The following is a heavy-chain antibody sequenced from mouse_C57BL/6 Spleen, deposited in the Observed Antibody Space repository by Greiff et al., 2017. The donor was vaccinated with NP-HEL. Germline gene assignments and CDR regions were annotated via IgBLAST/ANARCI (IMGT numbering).Heavy chain of an antibody. D-gene: IGHD2-12*01. J-gene: IGHJ3*01. Sequence: VQRVESGAELVRPGASVKLSCKASGYTFTDYEMHWVKQTPVHGLEWIGAIDPETGGTAYNQKFKGKAILTADKSSSTAYMELRSLTSEDSAVYYCTRFYSGAYWGQGTLVTVSA. CDR3: TRFYSGAY. CDR1: GYTFTDYE. V-gene: IGHV1-15*01. CDR2: IDPETGGT.